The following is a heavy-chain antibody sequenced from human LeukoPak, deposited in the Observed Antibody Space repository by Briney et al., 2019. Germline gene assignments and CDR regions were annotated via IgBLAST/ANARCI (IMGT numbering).Heavy chain of an antibody. V-gene: IGHV3-13*01. J-gene: IGHJ4*02. D-gene: IGHD2-2*02. CDR1: GFTFSIYD. CDR2: IGTAGDT. Sequence: PGGSLRLSCAASGFTFSIYDMHWVRQATGKGLEWVSAIGTAGDTYYPGSVKGRFTISRENAKNSLYLQMNSLRAGDTAVYYCAREGPLYSFDYWGQGTPVTVSS. CDR3: AREGPLYSFDY.